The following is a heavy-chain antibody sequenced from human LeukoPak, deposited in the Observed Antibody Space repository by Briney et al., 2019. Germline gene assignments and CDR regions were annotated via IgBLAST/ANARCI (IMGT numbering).Heavy chain of an antibody. D-gene: IGHD3-22*01. CDR2: ISAYNGNT. V-gene: IGHV1-18*01. CDR3: ARDRGNYDSSDPLDY. Sequence: ASVKVSCKASGYTFTSYGISWVRQAPGQGLEWMGWISAYNGNTNYAQKLQGRVTMTTDTSTSTAYMELRSLRSDDTAVYYCARDRGNYDSSDPLDYWGQGTLVTVSS. J-gene: IGHJ4*02. CDR1: GYTFTSYG.